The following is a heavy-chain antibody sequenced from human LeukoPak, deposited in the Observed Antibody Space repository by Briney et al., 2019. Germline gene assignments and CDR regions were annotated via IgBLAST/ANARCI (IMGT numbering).Heavy chain of an antibody. CDR2: ISSSSSTI. CDR3: AKDMGTVTDSQEPYYFDY. CDR1: GFTFSSYS. D-gene: IGHD2-21*02. V-gene: IGHV3-48*04. J-gene: IGHJ4*02. Sequence: GGSLRLSCAASGFTFSSYSMNWVRQAPGKGLEWVSYISSSSSTIYYADSVKGRFTISRDNAKNSLYLQMNSLRAEDTALYYCAKDMGTVTDSQEPYYFDYWGQGTLVTVSS.